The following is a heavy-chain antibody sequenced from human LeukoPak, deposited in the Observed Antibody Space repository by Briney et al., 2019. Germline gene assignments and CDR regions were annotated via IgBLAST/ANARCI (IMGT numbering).Heavy chain of an antibody. CDR1: GGSISIYY. D-gene: IGHD1-26*01. Sequence: SETLSLTCTVSGGSISIYYWSWIRQPPGKGLEWIGYIYNSGSTSYNPSLRSRVTISVDTSKNQFSLKLNSVTAADTAVYYCVRDRELTYWSQGTLVTVSS. CDR3: VRDRELTY. CDR2: IYNSGST. V-gene: IGHV4-59*01. J-gene: IGHJ4*02.